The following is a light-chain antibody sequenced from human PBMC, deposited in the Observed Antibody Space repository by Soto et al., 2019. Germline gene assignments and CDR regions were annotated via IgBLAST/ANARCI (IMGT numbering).Light chain of an antibody. CDR1: QSVSSN. V-gene: IGKV3-15*01. CDR2: GAS. CDR3: QQYNNWPPIT. J-gene: IGKJ5*01. Sequence: IGMTQSPATLSVYPGERATLSCSASQSVSSNLAWYQQKPGQAPRLLSYGASTRATDIPARFSGSGSGTEFTLTISSLQSEDFAVYDCQQYNNWPPITFGQGTRLEIK.